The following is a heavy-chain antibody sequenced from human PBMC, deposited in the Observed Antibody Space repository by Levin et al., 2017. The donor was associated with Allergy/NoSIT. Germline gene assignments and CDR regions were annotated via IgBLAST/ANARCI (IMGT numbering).Heavy chain of an antibody. CDR1: GGSISSGGYY. CDR2: IYYSGST. D-gene: IGHD6-6*01. CDR3: ARGHSSSSFADY. Sequence: SETLSLTCTVSGGSISSGGYYWSWIRQHPGKGLEWIGYIYYSGSTYYNPSLKSRVTISVATSKNQFSLNLSSVTAADTAVYYCARGHSSSSFADYWGQGTLVTVSS. V-gene: IGHV4-31*03. J-gene: IGHJ4*02.